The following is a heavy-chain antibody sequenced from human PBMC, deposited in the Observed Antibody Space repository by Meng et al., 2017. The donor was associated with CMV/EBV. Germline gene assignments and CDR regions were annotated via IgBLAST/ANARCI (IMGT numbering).Heavy chain of an antibody. CDR3: ARDPSLRWIDY. V-gene: IGHV4-39*07. CDR2: IYYSGST. CDR1: GGPIGSSSYY. D-gene: IGHD4-23*01. J-gene: IGHJ4*02. Sequence: QLHLQDSGPVWAKPPWPLSLTCTVSGGPIGSSSYYWGWIRQPPGKGLEWIGSIYYSGSTYYNPSLKSRVTISVDTSKNQFSLKLSSVTAADTAVYYCARDPSLRWIDYWGQGTLVTVSS.